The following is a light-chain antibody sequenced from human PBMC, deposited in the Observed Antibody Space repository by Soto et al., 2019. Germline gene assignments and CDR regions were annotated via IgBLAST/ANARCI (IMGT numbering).Light chain of an antibody. J-gene: IGKJ1*01. CDR3: QQYNSYSPT. V-gene: IGKV1-5*01. CDR2: DAS. CDR1: QTIAKS. Sequence: DIQMTQSPSSLSASVGDTISITCRSFQTIAKSLNWYQQKPGKAPKLLIYDASSLESGVPSRFSGSGSGTEFTLTISSLQPDDFATYYCQQYNSYSPTFGQGTKVDIK.